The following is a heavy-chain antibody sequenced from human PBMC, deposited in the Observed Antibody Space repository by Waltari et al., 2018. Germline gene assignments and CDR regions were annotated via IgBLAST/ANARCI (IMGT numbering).Heavy chain of an antibody. Sequence: QLQLQESGPGLVKPSETLSLTCTVSGGSISSSSYYWGWIRQPPGKGLEWIGSIYYSGSTYYNPSLKSRVTISVDTSKNQFSLKLSSVTAADTAVYYCARLFVVVVAATRGWFDPWGQGTLVTVSS. CDR1: GGSISSSSYY. D-gene: IGHD2-15*01. CDR2: IYYSGST. V-gene: IGHV4-39*01. J-gene: IGHJ5*02. CDR3: ARLFVVVVAATRGWFDP.